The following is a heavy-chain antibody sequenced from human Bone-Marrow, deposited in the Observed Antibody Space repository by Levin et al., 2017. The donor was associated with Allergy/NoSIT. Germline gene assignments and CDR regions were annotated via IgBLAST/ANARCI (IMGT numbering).Heavy chain of an antibody. J-gene: IGHJ4*02. Sequence: AGGSLRLSCKVSGFTFDDYSMHWVRQAPGKGPEWVSGIGWDSSSITYADSVKGRFTISRDNAINSLYLQMNSLTTEDTALYYCVKDWGPGSAYYFEYWGQGTLVTVSS. CDR1: GFTFDDYS. CDR3: VKDWGPGSAYYFEY. CDR2: IGWDSSSI. D-gene: IGHD3-10*01. V-gene: IGHV3-43*01.